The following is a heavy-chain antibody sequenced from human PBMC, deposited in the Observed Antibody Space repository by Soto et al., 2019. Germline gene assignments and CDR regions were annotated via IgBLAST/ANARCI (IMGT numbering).Heavy chain of an antibody. J-gene: IGHJ6*02. Sequence: PGGSLRLSCAASVFTFSNACMSWVRQARGKGLEWVCRIKSKTDGGTTDYAAPVKGRFTISRDDSKNTMYLQMNSLKTEDTAVYYCTTPLTTVTTVEYYYYYYGMDVWGQGTTVTVSS. CDR3: TTPLTTVTTVEYYYYYYGMDV. V-gene: IGHV3-15*01. D-gene: IGHD4-17*01. CDR2: IKSKTDGGTT. CDR1: VFTFSNAC.